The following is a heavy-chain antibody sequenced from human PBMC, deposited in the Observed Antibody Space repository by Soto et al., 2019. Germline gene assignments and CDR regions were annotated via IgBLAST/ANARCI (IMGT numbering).Heavy chain of an antibody. V-gene: IGHV1-69*13. CDR3: ARELTYYYDSSGYFAMDY. CDR1: GGTFSSYA. CDR2: IIPIFGTA. Sequence: ASVKVSCKASGGTFSSYAISWVRQAPGQGLEWMGGIIPIFGTANYAQKFQGRVTITADESTSTAYMELSSLRSEDTAVYYCARELTYYYDSSGYFAMDYWGQGTLVTVSS. J-gene: IGHJ4*02. D-gene: IGHD3-22*01.